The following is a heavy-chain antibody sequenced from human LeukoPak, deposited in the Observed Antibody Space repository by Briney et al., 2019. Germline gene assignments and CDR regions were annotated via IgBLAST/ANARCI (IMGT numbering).Heavy chain of an antibody. Sequence: PSETLSLTCAVSGYSISSGYYWGWIRQPPGEGLEWIGSVYHSGSTYYNPSLKSRVTISVDTSKNQFSLKLSSVTAADTAVYYCASRIAARLGVFDYWGQGTLVTVSS. D-gene: IGHD6-6*01. CDR2: VYHSGST. V-gene: IGHV4-38-2*01. J-gene: IGHJ4*02. CDR1: GYSISSGYY. CDR3: ASRIAARLGVFDY.